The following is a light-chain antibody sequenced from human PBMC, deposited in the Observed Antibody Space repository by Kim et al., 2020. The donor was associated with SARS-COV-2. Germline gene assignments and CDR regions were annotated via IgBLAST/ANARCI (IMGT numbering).Light chain of an antibody. V-gene: IGKV1-39*01. CDR1: QSISRY. CDR3: PQSYFTPPYT. J-gene: IGKJ2*01. CDR2: AAS. Sequence: DIQMTQSPSSLSASVGDRVTITCRASQSISRYLNWYQQKPGKAPNLLIYAASSLQSGVPSRFSGSGSGTDFTLTITSLQPEDFATYYCPQSYFTPPYTFGQGTKLEI.